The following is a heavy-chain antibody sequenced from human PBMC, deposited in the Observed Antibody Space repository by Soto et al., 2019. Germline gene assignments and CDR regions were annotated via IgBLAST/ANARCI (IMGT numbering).Heavy chain of an antibody. CDR3: ARVLGYCTNGVCERIGLIWFDP. D-gene: IGHD2-8*01. J-gene: IGHJ5*02. CDR2: IYYSGST. Sequence: PSEPLSDTWTVVGGYIRGGGCYRSRKRKQPGKGLEWIGYIYYSGSTYYNPSLKSRVTISVDTSKNQFSLKLSSVTAADTAVYYCARVLGYCTNGVCERIGLIWFDPWGQGTLVTVSS. CDR1: GGYIRGGGCY. V-gene: IGHV4-31*02.